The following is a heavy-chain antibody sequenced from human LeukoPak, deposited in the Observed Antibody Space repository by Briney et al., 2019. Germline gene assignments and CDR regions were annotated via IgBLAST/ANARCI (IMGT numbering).Heavy chain of an antibody. Sequence: HPGGSLRLSCAASGFTFRSYAMSWVRQAPGQGLEWVSSLDESGSATYYADSVKGRFTISRDNSKNTLYLQMDSLRAEDTAIYYCAKKGSLVSPGNYFDYWGQGTLVTVSS. J-gene: IGHJ4*02. CDR3: AKKGSLVSPGNYFDY. CDR1: GFTFRSYA. V-gene: IGHV3-23*05. D-gene: IGHD2-2*01. CDR2: LDESGSAT.